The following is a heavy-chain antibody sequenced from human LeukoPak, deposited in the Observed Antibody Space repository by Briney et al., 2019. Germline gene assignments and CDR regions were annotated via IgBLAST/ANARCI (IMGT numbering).Heavy chain of an antibody. CDR3: ARGNDYYDSSGYYY. CDR1: GFTFDDYA. CDR2: ITWNSDNI. V-gene: IGHV3-9*01. D-gene: IGHD3-22*01. J-gene: IGHJ4*02. Sequence: GRSLRLSCAASGFTFDDYAMHWVRQAPGKGLEWVSGITWNSDNIEYADSVKGRFTISRDNAKNSLHLQMNSLRAEDTAVYYCARGNDYYDSSGYYYWGQGTLVTVSS.